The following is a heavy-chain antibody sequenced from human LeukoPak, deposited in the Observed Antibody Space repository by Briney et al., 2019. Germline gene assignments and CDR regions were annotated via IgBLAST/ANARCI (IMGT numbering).Heavy chain of an antibody. D-gene: IGHD3-9*01. Sequence: ASVKVSCKVSGYTLTELSMHWVRQAPGEGLEWMGGFDPEDGETIYAQKFQGRVTMTEDTSTDTAYMELSSLRSEDTAVYYCATGLSYDILTGYSKDDYWGQGTLVTVSS. V-gene: IGHV1-24*01. CDR3: ATGLSYDILTGYSKDDY. CDR2: FDPEDGET. J-gene: IGHJ4*02. CDR1: GYTLTELS.